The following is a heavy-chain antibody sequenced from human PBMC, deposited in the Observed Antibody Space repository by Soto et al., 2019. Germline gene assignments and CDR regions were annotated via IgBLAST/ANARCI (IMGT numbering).Heavy chain of an antibody. V-gene: IGHV4-59*08. CDR1: GGSISSYY. Sequence: QVQLQESGPGLVKPSETLSLTCTVSGGSISSYYWSWIRQPPGKGLEWIGYIYYSGSTNYNPSLKSRVTISVDTSKNQFSLKLSSVTAADTAVYYCAKNAKKLDPYNWFDPWGQGTLVTVSS. CDR3: AKNAKKLDPYNWFDP. J-gene: IGHJ5*02. CDR2: IYYSGST. D-gene: IGHD1-1*01.